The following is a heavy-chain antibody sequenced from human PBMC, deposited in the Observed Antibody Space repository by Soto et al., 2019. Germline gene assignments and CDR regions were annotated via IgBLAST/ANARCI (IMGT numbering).Heavy chain of an antibody. V-gene: IGHV3-23*01. CDR1: GFIISDYG. D-gene: IGHD1-1*01. CDR2: FSGGGGGT. Sequence: EVQLLESGGGLVQPGGSLRLSCAVSGFIISDYGVTWVRQAPGKGLEWVSGFSGGGGGTFYADSVKGRFTISRDDPKNKAYLQMNSLGAEDTAVYYCVRWNGFGDRWGQGTLVTVSS. J-gene: IGHJ5*02. CDR3: VRWNGFGDR.